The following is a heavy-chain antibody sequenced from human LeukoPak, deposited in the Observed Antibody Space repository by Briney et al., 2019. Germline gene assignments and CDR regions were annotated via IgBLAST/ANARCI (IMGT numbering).Heavy chain of an antibody. CDR2: INHSGST. CDR3: ARGRPKNIMITVVTGYGRAYYFDY. V-gene: IGHV4-34*01. CDR1: GGSFSGYY. Sequence: PSETLSLTCAVYGGSFSGYYWSWIRQPPGKGLEWIGEINHSGSTNYNPSLKSRVTISVDTSKNQFSLKLSSVTAADTAVYYCARGRPKNIMITVVTGYGRAYYFDYWGQGTLVTVSS. J-gene: IGHJ4*02. D-gene: IGHD4-23*01.